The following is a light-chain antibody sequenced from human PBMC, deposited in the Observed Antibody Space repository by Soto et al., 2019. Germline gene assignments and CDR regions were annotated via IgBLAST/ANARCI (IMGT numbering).Light chain of an antibody. J-gene: IGLJ1*01. CDR2: DVT. Sequence: SVLTQPASVSGSPGQSIAISCTGTRSDVGAYNYVSWYQQHPGKAPKLMISDVTNRPSAVSDLFSGSKSGNTASLTISGLQAEDEADYYCSSFTSRFTFVFGTGTKVTVL. CDR1: RSDVGAYNY. CDR3: SSFTSRFTFV. V-gene: IGLV2-14*03.